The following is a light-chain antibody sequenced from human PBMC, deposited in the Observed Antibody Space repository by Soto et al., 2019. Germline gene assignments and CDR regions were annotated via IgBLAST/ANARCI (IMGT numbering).Light chain of an antibody. CDR1: SSNIGGNT. Sequence: QCVLTHPPSGSGAHGQGVSISCSTSSSNIGGNTVNWYQQVPGTAPKLLIYSYDQRPSGVPDRFSGSKSGTSASLAISGLQSEDEADYYCAAWDASLNGYVFGTGTRSPS. V-gene: IGLV1-44*01. CDR3: AAWDASLNGYV. CDR2: SYD. J-gene: IGLJ1*01.